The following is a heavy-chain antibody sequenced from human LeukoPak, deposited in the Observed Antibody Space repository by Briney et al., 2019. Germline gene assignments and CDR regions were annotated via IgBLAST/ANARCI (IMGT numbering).Heavy chain of an antibody. J-gene: IGHJ3*02. CDR1: GGSISMYY. V-gene: IGHV4-59*08. Sequence: PSETLSLTCTVSGGSISMYYWSWIRQPPGKGLEWIGYIYYSGSTNYNPSHKRRVIISVDTSKNQFSLKLSSVTAADTAVYYCATLRGGSRMAFDIWGQGTVVTVSS. CDR3: ATLRGGSRMAFDI. CDR2: IYYSGST. D-gene: IGHD3-16*01.